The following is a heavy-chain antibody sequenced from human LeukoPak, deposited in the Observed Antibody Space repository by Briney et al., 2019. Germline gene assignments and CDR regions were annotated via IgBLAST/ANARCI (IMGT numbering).Heavy chain of an antibody. CDR1: GGSFSGYY. CDR2: INHSGST. CDR3: ARRISSGSYSTRVGFDY. D-gene: IGHD1-26*01. J-gene: IGHJ4*02. V-gene: IGHV4-34*01. Sequence: PSETLSLTCAVYGGSFSGYYWSWIRQPPGKGLEWIGEINHSGSTNYNPSLKSRVTISVDTSKNQFSLKLSSVTAADTAVDYCARRISSGSYSTRVGFDYWGQGTLVTVSS.